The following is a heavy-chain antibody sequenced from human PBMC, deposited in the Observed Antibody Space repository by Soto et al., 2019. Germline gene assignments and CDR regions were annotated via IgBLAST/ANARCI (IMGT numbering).Heavy chain of an antibody. V-gene: IGHV1-69*06. CDR3: ARPKRSGYDRGDSYYHTLDV. CDR1: GGTSSNFV. CDR2: ILPMFGAV. D-gene: IGHD2-21*02. J-gene: IGHJ6*02. Sequence: QMQLVQSGAEVKKSGSSVKVSCKASGGTSSNFVITWVRQVPGQGLEWLGGILPMFGAVKYAQKFQDRLTITADRSTNTSAMELGSPRPDDTAVYYCARPKRSGYDRGDSYYHTLDVWGHGTTVKVS.